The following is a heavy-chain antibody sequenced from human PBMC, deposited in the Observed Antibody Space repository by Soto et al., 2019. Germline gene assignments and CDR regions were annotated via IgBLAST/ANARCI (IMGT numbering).Heavy chain of an antibody. J-gene: IGHJ4*02. D-gene: IGHD5-12*01. V-gene: IGHV3-7*01. Sequence: EVQLVESGGGLVQPGGSLRLSCAASGFTFSNYWMSWVRQAPGKGLEWVANIKQDGTEKNYVDSVRGRFTISRDNAKNSPDLQMNSLTAEDTAVDYCAGVAIWGQGTLVTVSS. CDR1: GFTFSNYW. CDR3: AGVAI. CDR2: IKQDGTEK.